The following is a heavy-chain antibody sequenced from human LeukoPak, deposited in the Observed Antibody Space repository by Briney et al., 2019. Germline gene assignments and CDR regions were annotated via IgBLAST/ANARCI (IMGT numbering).Heavy chain of an antibody. V-gene: IGHV1-18*01. CDR3: ARVYDFWSDYLYYMDV. J-gene: IGHJ6*03. Sequence: ASVKVSCKASGYTFSTYSVSWVRQALGQGLEWMGWISSYNGNTHFAQKFQGRITMTTDTSTSTAYMELRSLRSDDTAVYYCARVYDFWSDYLYYMDVWGKGTTVTVSS. D-gene: IGHD3-3*01. CDR1: GYTFSTYS. CDR2: ISSYNGNT.